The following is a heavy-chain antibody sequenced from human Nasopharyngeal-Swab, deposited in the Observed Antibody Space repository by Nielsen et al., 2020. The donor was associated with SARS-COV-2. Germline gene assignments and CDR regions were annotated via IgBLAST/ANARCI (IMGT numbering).Heavy chain of an antibody. CDR3: TRDDDYSNYRDRESMDV. CDR2: IKQDGSEK. J-gene: IGHJ6*02. CDR1: GFTFSSYW. Sequence: GGSLRLSCAASGFTFSSYWMSWVRQAPGKGLEWVANIKQDGSEKYYVDSVKGRFTISRDNAKNSLYLQMNSLRAEDTAVYYCTRDDDYSNYRDRESMDVWGQGTTVTVSS. D-gene: IGHD4-11*01. V-gene: IGHV3-7*03.